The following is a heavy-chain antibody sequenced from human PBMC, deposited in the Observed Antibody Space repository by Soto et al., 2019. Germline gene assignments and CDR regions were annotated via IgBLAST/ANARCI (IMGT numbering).Heavy chain of an antibody. CDR3: ARERAAMVFDY. J-gene: IGHJ4*02. D-gene: IGHD5-18*01. CDR2: IYSGGST. Sequence: EVQLVESGGGLIQPGGSLRLSCAASGFTVSSNYMSWVRQAPGKGLEWVSVIYSGGSTCYADSVKGRFTISRDNSKNTLYLQMNSLRAEDTAVYYCARERAAMVFDYWGQGTLVTVSS. V-gene: IGHV3-53*01. CDR1: GFTVSSNY.